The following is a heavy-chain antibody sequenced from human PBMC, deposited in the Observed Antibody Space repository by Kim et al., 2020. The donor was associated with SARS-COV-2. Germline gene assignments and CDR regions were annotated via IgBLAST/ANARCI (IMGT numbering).Heavy chain of an antibody. CDR1: GGSIGGSDYY. CDR2: IYHSGYT. CDR3: ARWRTSGMGDFDY. V-gene: IGHV4-31*02. J-gene: IGHJ4*02. D-gene: IGHD3-16*01. Sequence: SETLSLTCSVSGGSIGGSDYYWSWVRQLPGKGLEWIGYIYHSGYTSYNPSLRSRVALSVDTSKNQYSLKVTSMTAADTAVYYCARWRTSGMGDFDYWGQGTLVTVSS.